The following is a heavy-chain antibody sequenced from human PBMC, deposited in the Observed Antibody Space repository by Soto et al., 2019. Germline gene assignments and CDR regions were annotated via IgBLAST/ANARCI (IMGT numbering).Heavy chain of an antibody. D-gene: IGHD3-3*01. CDR1: GGTFSSYA. J-gene: IGHJ6*02. V-gene: IGHV1-69*13. CDR3: ARVSRTKGVVIIVDYYYGMDV. Sequence: GASVKVSCKASGGTFSSYAISWVRQAPGQGLEWMGGITPIFGTANYAQKFQGRVTITADESTSTAYMELSSLRSEDTAVYYCARVSRTKGVVIIVDYYYGMDVWGQGTTVTVSS. CDR2: ITPIFGTA.